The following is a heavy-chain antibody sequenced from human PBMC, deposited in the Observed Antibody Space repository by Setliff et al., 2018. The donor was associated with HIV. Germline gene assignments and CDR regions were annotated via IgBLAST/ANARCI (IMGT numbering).Heavy chain of an antibody. CDR3: ARVRDPNWNYDMDV. V-gene: IGHV4-34*01. CDR1: NGSFSGYY. Sequence: SETLSLTCAVYNGSFSGYYWTWIRQPPGKGLEWIGEINDSGSTNYSPSPKSRVTISVDASRNQFSLKLNSITAADTAIYFCARVRDPNWNYDMDVWGQGTTVTVSS. J-gene: IGHJ6*03. D-gene: IGHD1-1*01. CDR2: INDSGST.